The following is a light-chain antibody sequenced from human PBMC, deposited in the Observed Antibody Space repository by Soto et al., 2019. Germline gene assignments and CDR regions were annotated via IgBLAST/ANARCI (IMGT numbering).Light chain of an antibody. J-gene: IGKJ5*01. V-gene: IGKV1-12*01. CDR3: QQANSFPLT. Sequence: DIQLTQSPSSLSASVGDRVTITCRASQGVSKWLAWYQQKPGKAPILLIHGASNLQTGVPSRFSGSGSGTDFVLTITSLQPEDIAPYFCQQANSFPLTVGQGTRLEIK. CDR1: QGVSKW. CDR2: GAS.